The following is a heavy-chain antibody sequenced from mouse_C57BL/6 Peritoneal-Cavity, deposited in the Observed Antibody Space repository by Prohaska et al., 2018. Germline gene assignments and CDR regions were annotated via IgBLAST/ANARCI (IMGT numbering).Heavy chain of an antibody. CDR1: GFTFSGFW. V-gene: IGHV11-2*01. Sequence: EVQLLETGGGLVQPGGSRGLSCEGSGFTFSGFWMSWVRQTPGKTPEWIGEINSDGSAINYAPSIKDRFTSFRDNDKSTLYLQMSNVRSEDTATYFCMRYGNYWYFDVWGTGTTVTVSS. CDR2: INSDGSAI. D-gene: IGHD2-1*01. J-gene: IGHJ1*03. CDR3: MRYGNYWYFDV.